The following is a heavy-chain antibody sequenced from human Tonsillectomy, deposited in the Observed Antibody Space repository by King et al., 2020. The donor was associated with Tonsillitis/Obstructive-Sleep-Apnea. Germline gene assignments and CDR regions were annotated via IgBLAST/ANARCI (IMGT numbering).Heavy chain of an antibody. V-gene: IGHV3-66*01. CDR1: GFTVSSNY. CDR3: ARDMGIYCSRTSCQLDY. D-gene: IGHD2-2*01. J-gene: IGHJ4*02. Sequence: VQLVQSGGGLVQPGGSLRLSCAASGFTVSSNYMSWVRQAPGKGLEWVSVIYTGGTTYYADSVKGRFTISRDNSKNTLYLQMNSLRAEDTAVYYCARDMGIYCSRTSCQLDYWGQGTLVTVSS. CDR2: IYTGGTT.